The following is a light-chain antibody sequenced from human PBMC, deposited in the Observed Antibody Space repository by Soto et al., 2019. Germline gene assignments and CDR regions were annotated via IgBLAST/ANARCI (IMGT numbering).Light chain of an antibody. V-gene: IGKV1-5*03. CDR2: QAF. J-gene: IGKJ2*01. CDR1: QNIDIS. Sequence: DIQMTQSPSTLSASVGDRVTITCRASQNIDISLAWYQQKPGKAPNLLIYQAFILESGVPSRFSGSGSGTEFTLTIISLQPDDFATYFSQSYDSYSYTFGQGTNLQIK. CDR3: QSYDSYSYT.